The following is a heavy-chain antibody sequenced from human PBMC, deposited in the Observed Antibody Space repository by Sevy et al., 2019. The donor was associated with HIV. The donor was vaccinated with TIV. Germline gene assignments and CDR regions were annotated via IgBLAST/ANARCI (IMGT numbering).Heavy chain of an antibody. J-gene: IGHJ1*01. Sequence: GGSLRLSCAASGFTFSDYYMSWIRQAPGKGLEWVSYISSSGSTIYYADSVKGRFTISRDNAKNSLYLQMNSLRAEDTAVYYCARDRHYYDSSGCSEYFQHWGQGTLVTVSS. CDR3: ARDRHYYDSSGCSEYFQH. D-gene: IGHD3-22*01. CDR1: GFTFSDYY. CDR2: ISSSGSTI. V-gene: IGHV3-11*04.